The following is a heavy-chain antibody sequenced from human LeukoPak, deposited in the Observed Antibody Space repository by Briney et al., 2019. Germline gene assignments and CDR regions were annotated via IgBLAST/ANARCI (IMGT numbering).Heavy chain of an antibody. CDR3: ARELTFGQYPYGFDM. CDR2: INWNGGST. CDR1: GFTFDDYG. V-gene: IGHV3-20*04. Sequence: GGSLRLSCAASGFTFDDYGMSWVRQAPGKGLEWVSGINWNGGSTGYADSVKGRFTISRDNAKNSLYLQMNSLRAEDTAVYYCARELTFGQYPYGFDMWGQGTMVTVSS. J-gene: IGHJ3*02. D-gene: IGHD3-10*01.